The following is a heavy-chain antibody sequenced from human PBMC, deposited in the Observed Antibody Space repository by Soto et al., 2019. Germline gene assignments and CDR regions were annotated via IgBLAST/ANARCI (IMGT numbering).Heavy chain of an antibody. J-gene: IGHJ6*02. D-gene: IGHD3-3*01. V-gene: IGHV3-7*05. Sequence: GALRLSFGASGFIFICDWIRLGRPGPGKRLGGGAHLKQDGSEKYYVDSVKGRFTISRDNAKNSLYLQMNSLRAEDTAVYYCARVGGEYDFWSGYYSRYYYYGMDVWGQGTTVAV. CDR1: GFIFICDW. CDR2: LKQDGSEK. CDR3: ARVGGEYDFWSGYYSRYYYYGMDV.